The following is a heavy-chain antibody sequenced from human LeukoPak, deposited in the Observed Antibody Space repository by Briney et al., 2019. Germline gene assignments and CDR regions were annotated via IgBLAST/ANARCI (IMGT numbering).Heavy chain of an antibody. Sequence: GGSLRLSWAPSGFTFSNYEMNWVRQAPGGGLGWVSYISTSGSTIYSADSVKGRFTISRDNTKNSQYLQMNSLRAEDTAVYYCARGSGGSVWGQGTLVTVSS. CDR1: GFTFSNYE. V-gene: IGHV3-48*03. D-gene: IGHD2-15*01. CDR2: ISTSGSTI. CDR3: ARGSGGSV. J-gene: IGHJ4*02.